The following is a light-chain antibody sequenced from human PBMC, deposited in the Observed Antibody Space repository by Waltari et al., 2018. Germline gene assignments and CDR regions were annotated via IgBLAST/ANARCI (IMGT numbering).Light chain of an antibody. CDR1: QSVLYSSNNNNY. Sequence: DIVMTQSPDSLAVSLGERATINCKSNQSVLYSSNNNNYLAWYQQKPRQPTKLLIYWASTRESGVPDRFSGSGSGTDFTLAISSLQAEDVAVYYCQQYYTTPWTFGQGTKVEI. CDR2: WAS. V-gene: IGKV4-1*01. J-gene: IGKJ1*01. CDR3: QQYYTTPWT.